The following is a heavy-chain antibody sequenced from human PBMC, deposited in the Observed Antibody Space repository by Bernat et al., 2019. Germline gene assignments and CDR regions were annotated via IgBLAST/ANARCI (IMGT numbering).Heavy chain of an antibody. J-gene: IGHJ6*03. D-gene: IGHD5-24*01. Sequence: EVQLLESGGGLVQPGGSLRLSCAASGFTFSSYAMSWVRQAPGKGLEWVSAISGSGGSTYYADSVKGRFTISRDNSKNTLYLQMNSLRAEDTAVYYCARRGSSDGFNYYYYMDVWGKGTTVTVSS. CDR1: GFTFSSYA. V-gene: IGHV3-23*01. CDR2: ISGSGGST. CDR3: ARRGSSDGFNYYYYMDV.